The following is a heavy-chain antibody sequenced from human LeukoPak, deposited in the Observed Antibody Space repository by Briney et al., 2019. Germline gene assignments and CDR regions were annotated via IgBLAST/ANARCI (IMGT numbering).Heavy chain of an antibody. CDR2: IYYSGST. V-gene: IGHV4-39*01. CDR1: GGSISSSSYY. J-gene: IGHJ4*02. Sequence: SETLSLTCTVSGGSISSSSYYWGWIRQTPGKGLEWIGSIYYSGSTYYNPSLEGRVTISADTSRNKFSLNLRSVTAAGTAVYYCASYNSGGYDVSDYWGQGTLVTVSS. CDR3: ASYNSGGYDVSDY. D-gene: IGHD6-19*01.